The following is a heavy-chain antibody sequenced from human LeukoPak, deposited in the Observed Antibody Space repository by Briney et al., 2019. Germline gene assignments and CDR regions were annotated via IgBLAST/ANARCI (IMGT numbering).Heavy chain of an antibody. Sequence: ASVKVSCKASGYTFTGYYMHWVRQAPGQGLEWMGWINPNSGGTNYAQKFQARLTMTRDTSISTAYMELSRLRSDDTAVYYCARGLVATMGYYYMDVWGKGTTVTVSS. J-gene: IGHJ6*03. D-gene: IGHD5-12*01. CDR1: GYTFTGYY. V-gene: IGHV1-2*02. CDR3: ARGLVATMGYYYMDV. CDR2: INPNSGGT.